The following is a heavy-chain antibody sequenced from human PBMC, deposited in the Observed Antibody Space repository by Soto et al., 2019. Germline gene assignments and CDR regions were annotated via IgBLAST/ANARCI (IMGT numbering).Heavy chain of an antibody. D-gene: IGHD2-8*01. V-gene: IGHV1-2*02. CDR3: ARESLMVYYYYYGMDV. CDR1: GYTFTGYY. CDR2: INPNSGGT. J-gene: IGHJ6*02. Sequence: ASVKVSCKASGYTFTGYYMHWVRQAPGQGLEWMGWINPNSGGTNYAQKFQGRVTMTRDTSISTAYMELSRLRSDDTAVYYCARESLMVYYYYYGMDVWGQGTTVTV.